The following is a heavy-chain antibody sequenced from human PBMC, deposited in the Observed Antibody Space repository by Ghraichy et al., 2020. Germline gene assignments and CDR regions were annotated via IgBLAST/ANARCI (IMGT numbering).Heavy chain of an antibody. J-gene: IGHJ4*02. CDR2: IYHSGST. Sequence: ESLNISCTVSGYSISSGYYWGWIRQPPGKGLEWIGSIYHSGSTYYNPSLKSRVTISVDTSKNQFSLKLSSVTAADTAVYYCARGRIAVAGQFDYWGQGTLVTVSS. CDR3: ARGRIAVAGQFDY. D-gene: IGHD6-19*01. CDR1: GYSISSGYY. V-gene: IGHV4-38-2*02.